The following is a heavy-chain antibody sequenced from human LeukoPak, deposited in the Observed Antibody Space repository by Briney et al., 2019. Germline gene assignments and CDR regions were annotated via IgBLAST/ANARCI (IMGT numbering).Heavy chain of an antibody. CDR3: ANPFGPDSDVRRHYYMDV. CDR2: IYYSGST. Sequence: PSETLSLTCTVSGGSISSSSYYWGWIRQPPGKGLEWIGSIYYSGSTYYNPSLKSRVTISVDTSKNQFSLKLRSVTAADTAVYYCANPFGPDSDVRRHYYMDVWGKGTTVTVSS. J-gene: IGHJ6*03. V-gene: IGHV4-39*01. D-gene: IGHD2-21*02. CDR1: GGSISSSSYY.